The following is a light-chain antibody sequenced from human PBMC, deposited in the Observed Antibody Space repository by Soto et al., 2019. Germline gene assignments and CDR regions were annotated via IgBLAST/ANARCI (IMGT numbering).Light chain of an antibody. V-gene: IGKV3-20*01. CDR2: DAS. CDR3: QQYGSSGT. J-gene: IGKJ1*01. Sequence: EFVLTQSPGTLSLSPGERATLSCRASQTVRNNYLAWYQQKPGQAPRLLIYDASSRATGIPDRFSGGGSGTDFTLTISRLEPEDFAVYYYQQYGSSGTLGQGTKVDIK. CDR1: QTVRNNY.